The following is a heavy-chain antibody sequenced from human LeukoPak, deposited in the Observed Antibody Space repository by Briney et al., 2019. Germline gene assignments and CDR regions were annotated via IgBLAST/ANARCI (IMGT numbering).Heavy chain of an antibody. Sequence: ASVKDSFKASGYTFTSYFMHWVRQARGQGRAWMGIINPSGGSTSYAQRFQGRVTMTRDMSTSTVYMELSSLRSEDTAVYYCARGSSSFDYWGQGTLVTVSS. J-gene: IGHJ4*02. CDR3: ARGSSSFDY. CDR2: INPSGGST. V-gene: IGHV1-46*01. D-gene: IGHD6-13*01. CDR1: GYTFTSYF.